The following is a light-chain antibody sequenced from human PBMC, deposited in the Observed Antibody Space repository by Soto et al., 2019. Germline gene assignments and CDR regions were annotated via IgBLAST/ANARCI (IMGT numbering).Light chain of an antibody. CDR1: QSISDT. CDR2: GES. J-gene: IGKJ1*01. Sequence: EIMLTQSPGTLSLSPGERATLSCRASQSISDTLAWYQQKPGQAPRIIIYGESSRATGIPDRFSGSGSGTDLILTISRLEPEDFAVYYCQQYNNWPRTCGQGTKVDIK. V-gene: IGKV3-20*01. CDR3: QQYNNWPRT.